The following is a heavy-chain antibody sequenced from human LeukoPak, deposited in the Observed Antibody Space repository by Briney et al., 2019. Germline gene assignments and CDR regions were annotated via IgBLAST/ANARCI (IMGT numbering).Heavy chain of an antibody. D-gene: IGHD3-10*01. Sequence: GSLRLSRAASGFTFSNYWMTWVRQAPGKGLEWVANINQDGSDKYYVDSVKGRFTISRDNAKNSLYLQMNSLRAEDTAVYYCASHPGDYWFGYLQLWGQGTLVTVSS. V-gene: IGHV3-7*01. CDR2: INQDGSDK. J-gene: IGHJ4*02. CDR1: GFTFSNYW. CDR3: ASHPGDYWFGYLQL.